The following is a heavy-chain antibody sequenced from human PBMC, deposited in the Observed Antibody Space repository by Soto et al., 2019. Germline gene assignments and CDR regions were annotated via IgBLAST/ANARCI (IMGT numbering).Heavy chain of an antibody. D-gene: IGHD3-3*01. CDR1: GYTFTGYY. J-gene: IGHJ6*02. Sequence: ASVKVSCKASGYTFTGYYMHWVRQAPGQGLEWMGWINPNSGGTNYAQKFQGWVTMTRDTSISTAYMELSRLRSDETAVYYCARVGPASTIFGVVSGDYGMDVWGQGTTVTVSS. CDR3: ARVGPASTIFGVVSGDYGMDV. CDR2: INPNSGGT. V-gene: IGHV1-2*04.